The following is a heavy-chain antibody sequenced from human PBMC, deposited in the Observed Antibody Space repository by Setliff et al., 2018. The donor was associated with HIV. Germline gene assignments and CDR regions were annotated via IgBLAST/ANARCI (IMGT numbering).Heavy chain of an antibody. Sequence: SETLSLTCAVSGYSISSGYYWGWIRQPPGKGLEWIGSLYHSGSTYYNPSLKSRVTISVDTSNNQFSLKLSSVTAADTAVYYCARAPITIFGVIIIPVYFDYWGQGTLVTVS. D-gene: IGHD3-3*01. J-gene: IGHJ4*02. CDR2: LYHSGST. V-gene: IGHV4-38-2*01. CDR1: GYSISSGYY. CDR3: ARAPITIFGVIIIPVYFDY.